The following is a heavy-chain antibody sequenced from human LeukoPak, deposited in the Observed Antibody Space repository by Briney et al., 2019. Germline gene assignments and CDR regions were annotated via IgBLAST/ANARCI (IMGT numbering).Heavy chain of an antibody. CDR2: INHSGST. J-gene: IGHJ4*02. D-gene: IGHD2-2*01. Sequence: SETLSLTCAVYGGSFSGYYWSLIRQPPGKGLEWIGEINHSGSTNYNPSLKSRVTISVDTSKNQFSLKLSSVTAADTAVYYCARAYCSSTSCSLDYWGQGTLVTVSS. CDR1: GGSFSGYY. CDR3: ARAYCSSTSCSLDY. V-gene: IGHV4-34*01.